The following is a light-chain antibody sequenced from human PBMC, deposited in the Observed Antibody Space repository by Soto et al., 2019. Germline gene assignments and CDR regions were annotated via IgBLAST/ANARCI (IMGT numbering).Light chain of an antibody. J-gene: IGLJ2*01. CDR3: ATWDDSLQGVV. V-gene: IGLV1-44*01. CDR1: TSNIGSNT. CDR2: SDN. Sequence: QSVLTQPPSASGTPGQSVSISCSGSTSNIGSNTVTWYQQLPGTAPQLLIYSDNQWPSGVPDRFSGSKSGTSASLAISGLQSEDEADYYCATWDDSLQGVVFGGGTKLTVL.